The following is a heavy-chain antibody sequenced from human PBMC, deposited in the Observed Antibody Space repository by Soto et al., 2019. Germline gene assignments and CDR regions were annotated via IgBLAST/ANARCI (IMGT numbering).Heavy chain of an antibody. V-gene: IGHV4-31*03. J-gene: IGHJ5*02. D-gene: IGHD2-21*01. CDR1: GAALNSGNYY. CDR3: ARLRIATNNYKWFDP. Sequence: SETLSLTCSVSGAALNSGNYYWSWIRQVPGKGLEWIGHIYVTGAVDYNPSLRDRITISQDTSERQFSLNLRLVTAADKAVYYCARLRIATNNYKWFDPSGQGTLVTVSS. CDR2: IYVTGAV.